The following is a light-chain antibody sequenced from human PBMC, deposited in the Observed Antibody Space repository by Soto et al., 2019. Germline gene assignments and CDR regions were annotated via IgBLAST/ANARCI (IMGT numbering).Light chain of an antibody. J-gene: IGLJ1*01. CDR1: SSDVGGYNY. V-gene: IGLV2-14*01. CDR2: EVS. CDR3: YSYTSSGAYV. Sequence: QSVLTQPASVSGSPGQSITISCTGTSSDVGGYNYVTWYQQQAGKAPKLIIHEVSNRPSGGSNRFSGSKSGNTASLTISGLQAEDEADYYCYSYTSSGAYVFGIGTKVTVL.